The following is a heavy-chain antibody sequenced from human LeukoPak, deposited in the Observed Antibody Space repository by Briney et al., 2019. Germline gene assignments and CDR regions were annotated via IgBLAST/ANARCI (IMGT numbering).Heavy chain of an antibody. CDR2: IYPSDSDT. CDR3: VRSTTGWDFDY. J-gene: IGHJ4*02. Sequence: GESLKISCKGSGYSFSSYWIGWVRQMPGKGLEWMGIIYPSDSDTRYSPSFQGQVTISADKSISTAYLQWSSLKASDTAIYYCVRSTTGWDFDYWDQGILVTVSS. CDR1: GYSFSSYW. V-gene: IGHV5-51*01. D-gene: IGHD6-19*01.